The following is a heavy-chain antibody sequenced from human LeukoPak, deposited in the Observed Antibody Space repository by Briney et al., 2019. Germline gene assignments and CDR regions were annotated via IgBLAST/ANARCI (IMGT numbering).Heavy chain of an antibody. D-gene: IGHD6-19*01. J-gene: IGHJ4*02. Sequence: SETLSLTCTVSGGSISSYYWSWIRQPPGKGLEWIGYIYYSGSTNYNPSLKSRVTISVDTSKNQFSLKLSSVTAADTAVYYCARGPYSSGWYEEAFDYWGQGTPVTVSS. CDR1: GGSISSYY. CDR2: IYYSGST. V-gene: IGHV4-59*01. CDR3: ARGPYSSGWYEEAFDY.